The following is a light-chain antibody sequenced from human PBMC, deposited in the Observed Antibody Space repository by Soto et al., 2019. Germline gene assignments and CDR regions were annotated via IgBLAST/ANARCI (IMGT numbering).Light chain of an antibody. J-gene: IGKJ1*01. V-gene: IGKV3-20*01. Sequence: IVKTQSPATLSVSPGERAXLSCRASQSINTNLAWFQQKPGRAPRLLIYGASSRATGIPDRFSGSGSVTNFTLTISRLEPEDFAVYYCQQFGISPWTFGQGTKVDIK. CDR2: GAS. CDR1: QSINTN. CDR3: QQFGISPWT.